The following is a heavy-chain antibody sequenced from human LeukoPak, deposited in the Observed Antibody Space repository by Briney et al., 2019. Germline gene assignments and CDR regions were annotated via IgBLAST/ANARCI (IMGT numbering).Heavy chain of an antibody. V-gene: IGHV4-31*03. D-gene: IGHD6-6*01. CDR2: MYFSGIT. Sequence: SQTVSLTCTVSGVSISSGGYYWSWIRQHPGKGLEWIGYMYFSGITSYNPSLKSRVTISVDTSKNQFSLKLSSVTAADTAVYYCARDGYSSSSYFDYWGQGTLVTVSS. CDR1: GVSISSGGYY. CDR3: ARDGYSSSSYFDY. J-gene: IGHJ4*02.